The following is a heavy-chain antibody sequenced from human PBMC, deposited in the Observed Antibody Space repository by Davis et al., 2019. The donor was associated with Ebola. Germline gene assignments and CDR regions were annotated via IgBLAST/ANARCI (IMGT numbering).Heavy chain of an antibody. D-gene: IGHD4-11*01. J-gene: IGHJ4*02. Sequence: AASVKVSCKASGGTFSSYAISWVRQAPGQGLEWMGGIIPIFGTANYAQKFQGRVTITADESTSTAYMELSSLRSEDTAVYYCAKLNTVTTWPVVGYWGQGTLVTVSS. CDR1: GGTFSSYA. CDR3: AKLNTVTTWPVVGY. CDR2: IIPIFGTA. V-gene: IGHV1-69*13.